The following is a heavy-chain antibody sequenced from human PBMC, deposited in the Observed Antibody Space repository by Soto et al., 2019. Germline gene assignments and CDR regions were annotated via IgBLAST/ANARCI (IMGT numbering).Heavy chain of an antibody. V-gene: IGHV1-18*01. J-gene: IGHJ5*02. CDR3: ARGVLGIVVVTAAIESKWFDP. Sequence: ASVKVSCKASGYTFTSYGISWVRQAPGQGLEWMGWISAYNGNTNYAQKLQGRVTMTTDTSTSTAYMELRSLRSDDTAVYYCARGVLGIVVVTAAIESKWFDPWGQGTLVTVS. CDR2: ISAYNGNT. D-gene: IGHD2-2*03. CDR1: GYTFTSYG.